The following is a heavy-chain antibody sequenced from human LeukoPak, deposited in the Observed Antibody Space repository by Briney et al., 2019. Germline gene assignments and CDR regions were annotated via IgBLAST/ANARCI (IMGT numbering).Heavy chain of an antibody. Sequence: GGSLRLSCAASGFTFSSYSMNWVRQAPGKGLEWVSSISSSSSYIYYADSVKGRFTISRDNAKNSLYLQMNSLKTEDTAVYYCTTGLLSTVSTMVLDAFDIWGQGTMVTVSS. V-gene: IGHV3-21*03. CDR3: TTGLLSTVSTMVLDAFDI. CDR2: ISSSSSYI. D-gene: IGHD5/OR15-5a*01. J-gene: IGHJ3*02. CDR1: GFTFSSYS.